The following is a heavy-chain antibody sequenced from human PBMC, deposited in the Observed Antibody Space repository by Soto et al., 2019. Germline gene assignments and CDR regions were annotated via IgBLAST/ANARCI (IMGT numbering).Heavy chain of an antibody. V-gene: IGHV1-3*05. CDR1: GYTFTSYA. J-gene: IGHJ4*02. CDR3: ARSIGVVTALAY. Sequence: QVQLVQSGAEEKKPGASVKVSCKASGYTFTSYAMRWVRQAPGQRLEWMGWINAGNGNTKYSQKFQGRVTITTDTSASTAYMELSSLRSEDTAVYYSARSIGVVTALAYWGQGTLVTVSS. CDR2: INAGNGNT. D-gene: IGHD2-21*02.